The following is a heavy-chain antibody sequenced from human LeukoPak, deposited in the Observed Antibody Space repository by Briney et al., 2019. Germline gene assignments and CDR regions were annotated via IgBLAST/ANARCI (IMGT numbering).Heavy chain of an antibody. Sequence: PSETLSLTCTVSGGSISSYYWSWIRQPAGKGLEWIGRIYTSGSTNYNPSLKNRVTMSVGTSKNQFSLKLSSVTAADTAVYYCARDLQQQLVLQDVWGKGTTVTVSS. CDR3: ARDLQQQLVLQDV. J-gene: IGHJ6*04. V-gene: IGHV4-4*07. D-gene: IGHD6-13*01. CDR2: IYTSGST. CDR1: GGSISSYY.